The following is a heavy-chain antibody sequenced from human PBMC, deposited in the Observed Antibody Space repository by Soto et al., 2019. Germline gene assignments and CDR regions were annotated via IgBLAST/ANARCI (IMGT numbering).Heavy chain of an antibody. CDR1: GGSISGTNEY. D-gene: IGHD3-10*01. Sequence: QLQLQESGPGLVEPSETLSLTCTVSGGSISGTNEYWGWIRQPPGKGLAWIASIHYDGRTYYTPFLRSRRTISADTSTNLVSLKLSSVTAADTAVYYCARTSFGSGSYSYWGQGALVIVSS. V-gene: IGHV4-39*02. CDR3: ARTSFGSGSYSY. J-gene: IGHJ1*01. CDR2: IHYDGRT.